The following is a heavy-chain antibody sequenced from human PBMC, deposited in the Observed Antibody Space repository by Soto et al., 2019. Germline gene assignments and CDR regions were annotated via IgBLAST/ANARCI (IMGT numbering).Heavy chain of an antibody. J-gene: IGHJ4*02. CDR1: GYTFTTFG. CDR2: ISTSTGNT. Sequence: QVQLVQSGGEVKKPGASVKVSCKASGYTFTTFGITWVRQAPGQGLEWMGWISTSTGNTNYAQKLQDRVTLTTDTSTRTAYLELRSLTSDDTAVYYWARSPRVIVAAKGTLDYWGQGTLVTVSS. CDR3: ARSPRVIVAAKGTLDY. V-gene: IGHV1-18*04. D-gene: IGHD5-12*01.